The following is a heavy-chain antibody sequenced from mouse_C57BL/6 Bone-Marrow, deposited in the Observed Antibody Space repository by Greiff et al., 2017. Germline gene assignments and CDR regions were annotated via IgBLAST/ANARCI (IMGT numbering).Heavy chain of an antibody. D-gene: IGHD1-1*01. V-gene: IGHV1-55*01. CDR1: GYTFTSYW. CDR3: ARDKTTVVYFDY. Sequence: QVQLQQPGAELVKPGASVKMSCKASGYTFTSYWITWVKQRPGQGLEWIGDIYPGSGSTNYNEKFKSKATLTVDTSSSTAYMQLSSLTSEDYAVYYCARDKTTVVYFDYWGQGTTLTVSS. CDR2: IYPGSGST. J-gene: IGHJ2*01.